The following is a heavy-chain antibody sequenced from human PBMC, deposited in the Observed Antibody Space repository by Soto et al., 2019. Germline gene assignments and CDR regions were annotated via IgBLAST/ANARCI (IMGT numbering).Heavy chain of an antibody. CDR1: EYTFTSFD. Sequence: QVQLVQSGAEVKKPGASVKVSCKASEYTFTSFDINWVRQAAGQGLEWMGWMSPDSGDTGYAQRFQGRVTMTRTSSISTAYMELSSLRYDDTAVYYCARGPHSSSAFDIWGQGTVVTVSS. D-gene: IGHD2-15*01. CDR2: MSPDSGDT. J-gene: IGHJ3*02. V-gene: IGHV1-8*01. CDR3: ARGPHSSSAFDI.